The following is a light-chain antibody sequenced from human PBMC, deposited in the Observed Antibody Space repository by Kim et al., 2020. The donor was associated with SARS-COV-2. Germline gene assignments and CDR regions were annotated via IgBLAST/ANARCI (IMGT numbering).Light chain of an antibody. CDR1: QSVSSY. CDR3: QQRSNWPPIT. V-gene: IGKV3-11*01. Sequence: SPGERATLYCRASQSVSSYLAWYQQKPGQAPRLLIYDASNRATGIPARFSGSGSGTDFTLTISSLEPEDFAVYYCQQRSNWPPITFGGGTKVDIK. J-gene: IGKJ4*01. CDR2: DAS.